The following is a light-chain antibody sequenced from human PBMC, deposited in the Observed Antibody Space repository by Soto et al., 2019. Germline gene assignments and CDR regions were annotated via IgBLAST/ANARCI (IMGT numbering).Light chain of an antibody. Sequence: DILMTQSPSSLSASVGDRVTITCRASQAIRSDLAWYQQKPGKAPKRLIYAASSLQSGVPSRFSGGGSGTEFTLTISSLQPEDFATYYCLQHYIHPYTFGQGTKLEIK. CDR2: AAS. CDR3: LQHYIHPYT. CDR1: QAIRSD. V-gene: IGKV1-17*01. J-gene: IGKJ2*01.